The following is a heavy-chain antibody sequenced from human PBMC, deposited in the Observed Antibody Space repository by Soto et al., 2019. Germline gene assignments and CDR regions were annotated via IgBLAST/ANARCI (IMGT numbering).Heavy chain of an antibody. J-gene: IGHJ4*02. Sequence: EVQLVESGGVLVQPGGSLRLSCAASGLIFSNYKMHWVRQAPGKGLVWVSRINTDGSIIDYADSVKGRFTVSRDNAKNTLYLQMNSLRADDTAVYYCARDTDGLHYWGQGTLVTVSS. CDR1: GLIFSNYK. CDR2: INTDGSII. CDR3: ARDTDGLHY. V-gene: IGHV3-74*01.